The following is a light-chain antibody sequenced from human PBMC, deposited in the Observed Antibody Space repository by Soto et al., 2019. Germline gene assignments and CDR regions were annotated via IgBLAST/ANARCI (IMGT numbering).Light chain of an antibody. J-gene: IGKJ2*01. CDR1: QSVSNNY. CDR2: GSS. V-gene: IGKV3-20*01. Sequence: EVVLTQSPGTLSLSPGERATLSCRASQSVSNNYFAWYQQKPGQAPRLLIFGSSDRATGIPDRFSGSGSGTDFTPTISRLELEDFAVYYCQQYGSSPPYTFGQGTKLEIK. CDR3: QQYGSSPPYT.